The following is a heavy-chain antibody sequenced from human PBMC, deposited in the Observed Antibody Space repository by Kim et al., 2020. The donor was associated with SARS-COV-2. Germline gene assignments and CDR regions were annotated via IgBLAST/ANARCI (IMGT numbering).Heavy chain of an antibody. D-gene: IGHD3-16*01. CDR1: GFTFSSYW. J-gene: IGHJ4*02. CDR3: ARTGESFELDY. CDR2: INSDGSST. V-gene: IGHV3-74*01. Sequence: GGSLRLSCAASGFTFSSYWMHWVRQAPGKGLVWVSRINSDGSSTSYADSVKGRFTISRDNAKNTLYLQMNSLRAEDTAVYYCARTGESFELDYWGQGTLVTVSS.